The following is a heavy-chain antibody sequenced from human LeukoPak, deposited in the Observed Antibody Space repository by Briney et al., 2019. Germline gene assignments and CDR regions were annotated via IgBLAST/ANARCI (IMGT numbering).Heavy chain of an antibody. CDR3: ARGNSSGWYVKYYMDV. CDR2: IYYSGST. CDR1: GGSISSYY. J-gene: IGHJ6*03. Sequence: SETLSLTCTVSGGSISSYYWSWIRQPPGKGLEWIGYIYYSGSTNYNPSLKSRVTISVDTPKNQFSLKLSSVTAADTAVYYCARGNSSGWYVKYYMDVWGKGTTVTVSS. D-gene: IGHD6-19*01. V-gene: IGHV4-59*01.